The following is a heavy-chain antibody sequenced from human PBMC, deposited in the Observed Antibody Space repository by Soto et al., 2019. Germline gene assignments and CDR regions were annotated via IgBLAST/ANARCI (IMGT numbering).Heavy chain of an antibody. D-gene: IGHD5-18*01. CDR1: GFTFSSYA. V-gene: IGHV3-30-3*01. CDR2: ISYDGSNK. Sequence: QVQLVESGGGVVQPGRSLRVSCAASGFTFSSYAMHWVRQAPGKGLEWVAVISYDGSNKYYADSVKGRFTISRDNSKNTLYLQMNSLRAEDTAVYYCARDLRHSYGYLEVDDYWGQGTLVTVSS. J-gene: IGHJ4*02. CDR3: ARDLRHSYGYLEVDDY.